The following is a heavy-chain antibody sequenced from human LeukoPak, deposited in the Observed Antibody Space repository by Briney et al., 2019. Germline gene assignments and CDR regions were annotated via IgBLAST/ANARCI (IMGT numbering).Heavy chain of an antibody. V-gene: IGHV1-2*02. Sequence: ASVKVSCKASGYTFTGYYMHWVRQAPGQGFEWMGWINPNSGGTNYAQKFQGRVTMTRDTSISTAYMELRNLRSDDTAVYYCARDPHQFSSGWSHFDYWGQGALVTVSS. CDR1: GYTFTGYY. CDR2: INPNSGGT. J-gene: IGHJ4*02. CDR3: ARDPHQFSSGWSHFDY. D-gene: IGHD6-19*01.